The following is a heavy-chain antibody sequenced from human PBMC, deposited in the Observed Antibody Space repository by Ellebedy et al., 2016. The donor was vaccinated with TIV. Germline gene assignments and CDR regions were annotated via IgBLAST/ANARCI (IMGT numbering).Heavy chain of an antibody. D-gene: IGHD2-15*01. CDR1: GSTFSTYW. CDR3: ARPTAATRL. Sequence: GGSLRLSXAASGSTFSTYWLSWVRQAPGKGLEWVANIKQDGSEKYYVDSVKGRFTISRDNAKNSLYLQMNSLRAEDTAVYYCARPTAATRLWGQGTLVTVSS. CDR2: IKQDGSEK. V-gene: IGHV3-7*03. J-gene: IGHJ4*02.